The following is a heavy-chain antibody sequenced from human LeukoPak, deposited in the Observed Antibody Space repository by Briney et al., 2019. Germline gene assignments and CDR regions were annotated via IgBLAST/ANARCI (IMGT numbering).Heavy chain of an antibody. V-gene: IGHV3-21*01. J-gene: IGHJ4*02. Sequence: KPGGSLRLSCAASGFAFSSFSMNWVRQAPGKGLEWVSSISSSSSHIYYADSVRGRFAISRDNAKNSLYLQMNSLRAEDTAVYYCVRVAGESSDCCGQGTLVTVSS. CDR1: GFAFSSFS. CDR3: VRVAGESSDC. CDR2: ISSSSSHI.